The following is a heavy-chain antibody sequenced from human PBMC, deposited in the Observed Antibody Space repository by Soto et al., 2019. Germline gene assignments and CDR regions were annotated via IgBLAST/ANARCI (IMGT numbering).Heavy chain of an antibody. CDR2: IYYSGST. V-gene: IGHV4-39*01. J-gene: IGHJ6*02. CDR1: GGSTSSSSYY. D-gene: IGHD2-15*01. CDR3: ASQDSYYYYYGLDV. Sequence: SETLSLTCTVSGGSTSSSSYYWGWIRQPPGKGLEWIGSIYYSGSTYYNPSLKSRVTISVDTSKNQFSLKLSSVTAADTAVYYCASQDSYYYYYGLDVWGQGTTVTVSS.